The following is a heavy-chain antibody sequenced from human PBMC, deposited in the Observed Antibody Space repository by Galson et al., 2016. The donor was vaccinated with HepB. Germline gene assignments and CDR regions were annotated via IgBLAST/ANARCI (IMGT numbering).Heavy chain of an antibody. Sequence: SLRLSCAASGFTFSSYGMHWVRQAPGKGLEWVAVIWYDGINKYYAEPVRGRFTISRDNSKNTLHLQMNSLRAEDTAVYYCARDKGPEQWLGEDYWGQGTLVTVSS. V-gene: IGHV3-33*01. D-gene: IGHD6-19*01. CDR2: IWYDGINK. J-gene: IGHJ4*02. CDR1: GFTFSSYG. CDR3: ARDKGPEQWLGEDY.